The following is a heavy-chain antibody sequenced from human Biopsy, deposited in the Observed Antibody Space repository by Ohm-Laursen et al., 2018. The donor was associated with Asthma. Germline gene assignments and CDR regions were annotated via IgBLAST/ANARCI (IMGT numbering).Heavy chain of an antibody. CDR2: ISYDGNHK. D-gene: IGHD5-12*01. Sequence: LSLTCAASGFMFRSFGMHWVRQAPGKGLEWVAVISYDGNHKFYEDSVKGRFTISRDNSKDTLYLQMNSLRTEDTAVYYCAKRRGYSGHDNDYWGQGTLVIVSS. CDR3: AKRRGYSGHDNDY. J-gene: IGHJ4*02. CDR1: GFMFRSFG. V-gene: IGHV3-30*18.